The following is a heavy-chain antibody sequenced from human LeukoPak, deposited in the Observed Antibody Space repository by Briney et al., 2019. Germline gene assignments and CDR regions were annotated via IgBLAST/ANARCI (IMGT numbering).Heavy chain of an antibody. V-gene: IGHV4-4*02. CDR1: GGSISNSNW. CDR2: IHHSGIT. CDR3: ARHARDTSDYFDY. D-gene: IGHD3-22*01. J-gene: IGHJ4*02. Sequence: PSETLSLTCAVSGGSISNSNWWSWVRQSPGKGLEWIGEIHHSGITNYNPSLKSRVTISVDKSKNQFSLKLSSVTAADTAVYYCARHARDTSDYFDYWGQGTLVTVSS.